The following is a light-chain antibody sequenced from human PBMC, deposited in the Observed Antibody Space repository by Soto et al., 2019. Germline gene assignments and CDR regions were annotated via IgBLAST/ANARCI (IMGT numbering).Light chain of an antibody. CDR3: QQHSHWPPWT. J-gene: IGKJ1*01. Sequence: ETVLTQSPGTLSLSPGERATLSCRASQSVRNNYLAWYQQKPGQAPRLLISGASTRATGIPARFSGSGSGTDFTLTISNLEPEDFAVYYCQQHSHWPPWTFGQGTKVDNK. CDR2: GAS. CDR1: QSVRNNY. V-gene: IGKV3-11*01.